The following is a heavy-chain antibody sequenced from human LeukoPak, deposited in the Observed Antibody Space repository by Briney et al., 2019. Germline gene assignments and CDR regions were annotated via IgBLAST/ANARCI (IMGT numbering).Heavy chain of an antibody. Sequence: PGGSLRLSCAASGFTFSSHAMTWVRQAPGKGLEWVSAISDSGAHTHYADSVEGRFIISRDNSKNTLYLQMNSLRAEDTAVYYCAKEFYYDSSGFPSLYFDFWGQGTLVTVSS. CDR1: GFTFSSHA. CDR2: ISDSGAHT. J-gene: IGHJ4*02. D-gene: IGHD3-22*01. V-gene: IGHV3-23*01. CDR3: AKEFYYDSSGFPSLYFDF.